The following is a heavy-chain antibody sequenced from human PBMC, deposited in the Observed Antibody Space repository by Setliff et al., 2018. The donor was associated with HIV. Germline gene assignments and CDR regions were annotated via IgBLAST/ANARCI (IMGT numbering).Heavy chain of an antibody. J-gene: IGHJ3*02. Sequence: GGSLRLSCVVSGFSFSIYAMSWVRQAPGKGLEWVSGISGSGGSTSYADSVKGRFSISRDNSKSTLYLQMNSLRAEDTAVYYCAKDDVPRDFDIWGQGTMVT. CDR2: ISGSGGST. CDR3: AKDDVPRDFDI. V-gene: IGHV3-23*01. CDR1: GFSFSIYA.